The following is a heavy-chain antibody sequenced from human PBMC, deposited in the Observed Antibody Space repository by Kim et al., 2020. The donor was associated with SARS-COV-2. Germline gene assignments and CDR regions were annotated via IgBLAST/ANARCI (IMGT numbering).Heavy chain of an antibody. J-gene: IGHJ4*02. D-gene: IGHD6-19*01. CDR3: AKRDSTGSYYFDY. CDR1: GFTFRSFG. CDR2: IVGAGEPT. V-gene: IGHV3-23*01. Sequence: LSLTCAASGFTFRSFGMSWVRQAPGMGLEWVSTIVGAGEPTFYADSVKGRFTISRDNSKNTLYLQMNSLRAEDTAVYYCAKRDSTGSYYFDYWGQGT.